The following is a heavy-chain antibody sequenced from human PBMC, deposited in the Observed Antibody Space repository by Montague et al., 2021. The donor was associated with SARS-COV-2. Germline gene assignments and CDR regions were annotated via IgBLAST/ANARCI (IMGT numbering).Heavy chain of an antibody. CDR1: GGSISSYY. J-gene: IGHJ3*01. D-gene: IGHD5-24*01. Sequence: ETLSLTCTVSGGSISSYYWSWIRQPAGKGLEWIGRIYTSGSTNYNPSLKSRVTMSVDTSKNQFSLNLSSVTAADPAVYFCARLSGYNPFDAFDLWGPGTMVTVSS. CDR3: ARLSGYNPFDAFDL. CDR2: IYTSGST. V-gene: IGHV4-4*07.